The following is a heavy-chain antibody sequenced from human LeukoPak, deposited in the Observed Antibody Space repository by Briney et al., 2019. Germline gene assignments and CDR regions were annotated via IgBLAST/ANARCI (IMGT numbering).Heavy chain of an antibody. D-gene: IGHD4-17*01. J-gene: IGHJ4*02. Sequence: SVKVSCKASGGTFSSYAISWVRQAPGQGLEWMGRIIPIFGTANYAQKFQGRVTITTDESTSTAYMELSSLRSEDTAVYYWARGPLSGGYGDYDPGFDYWGQGTLVTVSS. CDR2: IIPIFGTA. CDR3: ARGPLSGGYGDYDPGFDY. CDR1: GGTFSSYA. V-gene: IGHV1-69*05.